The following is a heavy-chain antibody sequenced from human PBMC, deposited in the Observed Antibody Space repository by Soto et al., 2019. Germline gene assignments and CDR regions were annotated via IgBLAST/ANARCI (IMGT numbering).Heavy chain of an antibody. V-gene: IGHV3-33*01. J-gene: IGHJ6*02. CDR2: IWYDGSKK. Sequence: SGGSLRLSCAVSGFTFSNYGMHWVRQVPGKGLEWVAVIWYDGSKKYHADSVKGRFTISRDDSKDTVFLQMNSLRAEDTAVYYCARDDCVGSRCYGVWGQGTTVTVSS. D-gene: IGHD2-2*01. CDR3: ARDDCVGSRCYGV. CDR1: GFTFSNYG.